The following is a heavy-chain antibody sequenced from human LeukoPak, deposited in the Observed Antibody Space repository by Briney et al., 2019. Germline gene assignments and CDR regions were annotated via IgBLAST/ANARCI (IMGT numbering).Heavy chain of an antibody. J-gene: IGHJ4*02. D-gene: IGHD1-26*01. V-gene: IGHV4-59*11. CDR2: IYYSGST. CDR3: ARQTRGATSAFDC. CDR1: GGSISSHY. Sequence: SETLSLTCTVSGGSISSHYWSWIRQPPGKGLEWIGYIYYSGSTNYNPSLKSRVTISVDTSKNQFSLKLSSVTAADTAVYYCARQTRGATSAFDCWGQGTLVTVSS.